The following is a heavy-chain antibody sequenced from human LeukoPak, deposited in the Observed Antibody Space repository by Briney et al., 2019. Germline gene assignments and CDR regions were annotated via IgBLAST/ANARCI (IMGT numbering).Heavy chain of an antibody. D-gene: IGHD6-19*01. CDR2: IYYSGST. J-gene: IGHJ5*02. CDR3: ARAIEPGYSSGWSPYWFDP. V-gene: IGHV4-39*07. CDR1: GGSISSSSYY. Sequence: SETLSLTCTVSGGSISSSSYYWGWIRQPPGKGLEWIGSIYYSGSTYYNPSLKSRVTISVDTSKNQFSLKLSSVTAADTAVYYCARAIEPGYSSGWSPYWFDPWGQGTLVTVSS.